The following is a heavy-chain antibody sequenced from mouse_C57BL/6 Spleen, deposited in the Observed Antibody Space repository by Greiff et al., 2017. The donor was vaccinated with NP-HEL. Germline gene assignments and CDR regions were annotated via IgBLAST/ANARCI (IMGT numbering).Heavy chain of an antibody. V-gene: IGHV5-16*01. CDR3: ARDRGDDYFDY. D-gene: IGHD3-3*01. CDR1: GFTFSDYY. Sequence: EVQLQESEGGLVQPGRSMKLSCTASGFTFSDYYMAWVRQVPEKGLEWVANINYDGSSTYYLDSLKSRFIISRDNAKNILYLQMSSLKSEDTATYYCARDRGDDYFDYWGQGTTLTVSS. CDR2: INYDGSST. J-gene: IGHJ2*01.